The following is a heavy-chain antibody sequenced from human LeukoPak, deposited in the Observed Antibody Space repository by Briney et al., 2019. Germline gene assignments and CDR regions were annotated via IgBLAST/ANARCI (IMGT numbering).Heavy chain of an antibody. Sequence: GGSPRLPCAASGFTFSSYAMHWVRQAPGKGLEWVAVISYDGSNKYYADSVKGRFTISRDNSKNTLYLQMNSLRAEDTAVYYCARVLLRYYDSSGPSGYWGQGTLVTVSS. J-gene: IGHJ4*02. V-gene: IGHV3-30-3*01. CDR3: ARVLLRYYDSSGPSGY. D-gene: IGHD3-22*01. CDR2: ISYDGSNK. CDR1: GFTFSSYA.